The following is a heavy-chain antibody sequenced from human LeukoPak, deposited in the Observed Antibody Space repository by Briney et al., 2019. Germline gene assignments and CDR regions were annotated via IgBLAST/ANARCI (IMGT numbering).Heavy chain of an antibody. Sequence: PGGSLRLSCAASGFSLGSQWMSWVRQAPGKGPEWVANIKEDGGQKSYVDSVKGRFTISRDNAKNSLYLQMNSLRAEDTAVYYCARAFSWGQGTLVTVSS. V-gene: IGHV3-7*01. J-gene: IGHJ5*02. CDR3: ARAFS. CDR2: IKEDGGQK. D-gene: IGHD3-16*01. CDR1: GFSLGSQW.